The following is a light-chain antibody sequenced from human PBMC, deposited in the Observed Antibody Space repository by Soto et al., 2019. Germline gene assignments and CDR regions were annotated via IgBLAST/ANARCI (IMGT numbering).Light chain of an antibody. CDR3: QQHDVFSHAP. CDR2: DAS. V-gene: IGKV1-5*01. CDR1: QEISNL. Sequence: DIQMTQSPSTLSASVGDRVTISCRASQEISNLLAWYQHKPGKAPKLLIYDASTLQTGVPSSFTGSGFWIEFTLIISGLQPDYFATYSCQQHDVFSHAPVGQGTKVYIK. J-gene: IGKJ2*01.